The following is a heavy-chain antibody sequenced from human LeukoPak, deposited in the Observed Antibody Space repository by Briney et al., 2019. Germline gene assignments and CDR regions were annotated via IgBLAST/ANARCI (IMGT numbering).Heavy chain of an antibody. D-gene: IGHD5-18*01. CDR1: GFTFSSYS. CDR3: ARQEHGYSYGWFDY. CDR2: ISSSSSTI. J-gene: IGHJ4*02. V-gene: IGHV3-48*02. Sequence: GGSLRLSCAASGFTFSSYSMNWVRQAPGEGREGVSYISSSSSTIYYADSVKGRFTISRDNAKNSLYLQMNSLRDEDTAVYYCARQEHGYSYGWFDYWGQGTLVTVSS.